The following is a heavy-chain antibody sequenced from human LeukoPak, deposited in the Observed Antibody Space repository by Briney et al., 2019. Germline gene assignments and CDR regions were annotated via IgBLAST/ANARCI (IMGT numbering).Heavy chain of an antibody. CDR3: ARAKPVLRFLEWLFGWFDP. V-gene: IGHV4-34*01. D-gene: IGHD3-3*01. Sequence: SETLSLTCAVYGGSSSGYYWSWIRQPPGKGLEWIGEINHSGSTNYNPSLKSRVTISVDTSKNQFSLKLSSVTAADTAVYYCARAKPVLRFLEWLFGWFDPWGQGTLVTVSS. CDR1: GGSSSGYY. CDR2: INHSGST. J-gene: IGHJ5*02.